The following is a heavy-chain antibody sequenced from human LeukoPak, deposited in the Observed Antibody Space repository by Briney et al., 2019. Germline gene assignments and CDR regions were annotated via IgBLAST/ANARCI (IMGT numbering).Heavy chain of an antibody. V-gene: IGHV3-66*01. CDR2: IYRPERT. CDR3: ARGDHCGGDCYHFDK. J-gene: IGHJ4*02. D-gene: IGHD2-21*02. CDR1: GFAVRNIY. Sequence: GRSMRLSCGVSGFAVRNIYTSWVRQPRGKGQKSISGIYRPERTYYARSVKCRFTISRDNTKTPVDLQMNGLGAEDTAVYYCARGDHCGGDCYHFDKWGQGTPVTVSS.